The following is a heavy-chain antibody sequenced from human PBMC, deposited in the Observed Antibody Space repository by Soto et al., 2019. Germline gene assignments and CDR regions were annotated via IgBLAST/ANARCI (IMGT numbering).Heavy chain of an antibody. CDR3: ARPFDTSGWYDH. V-gene: IGHV5-51*01. CDR2: IYPGDSDT. D-gene: IGHD6-19*01. J-gene: IGHJ5*02. CDR1: GYSFTTYL. Sequence: GESLKIYCKGSGYSFTTYLIAWVRQMPGKGLECMGIIYPGDSDTRYSPSFQGQVTISADKSINTAYLQWSSLKASDSAIYYCARPFDTSGWYDHWGQVTLVTVCS.